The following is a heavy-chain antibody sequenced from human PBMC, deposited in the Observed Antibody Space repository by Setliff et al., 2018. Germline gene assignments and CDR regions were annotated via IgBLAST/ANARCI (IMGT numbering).Heavy chain of an antibody. J-gene: IGHJ4*02. V-gene: IGHV3-23*01. CDR1: GFTFTSYT. Sequence: GGSLRLSCVASGFTFTSYTMSWVRQAPGKGLQCVSHISNSGVGTHYADSVKGRFTISRDNSKNTLYLQMNSLTAEDTAIYYCAKCSSWHGHYPHFNYWGQGTLVTVSS. CDR3: AKCSSWHGHYPHFNY. CDR2: ISNSGVGT. D-gene: IGHD6-13*01.